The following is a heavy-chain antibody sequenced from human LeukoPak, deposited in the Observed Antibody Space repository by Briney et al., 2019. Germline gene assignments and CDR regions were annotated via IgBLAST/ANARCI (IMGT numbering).Heavy chain of an antibody. Sequence: SSETLSLTCTVSGGPISGSTHRWGWIRQPPGKGLEWFGSIYFSGQTHYNFSLQSRVTLFVDTSKNRFSLNLTSVTAADTALYYCARISMFPGDVWKTDLRFYFDTWGQGTLVTVSS. J-gene: IGHJ4*02. CDR3: ARISMFPGDVWKTDLRFYFDT. CDR2: IYFSGQT. V-gene: IGHV4-39*02. CDR1: GGPISGSTHR. D-gene: IGHD3-3*01.